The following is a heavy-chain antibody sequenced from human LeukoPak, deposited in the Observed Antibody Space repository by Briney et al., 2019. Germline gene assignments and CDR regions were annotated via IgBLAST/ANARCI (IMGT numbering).Heavy chain of an antibody. CDR1: GYSFTSYW. CDR2: IYPGDSDT. CDR3: ARTGRVGATNYYYYMDV. Sequence: GESLKISCKSSGYSFTSYWIGWVRQMPGKGLEWMGSIYPGDSDTRYSPSFQGQVTISADKSISTAYLQWSSLKASDTAMYYCARTGRVGATNYYYYMDVWGKGTTVTISS. D-gene: IGHD1-26*01. J-gene: IGHJ6*03. V-gene: IGHV5-51*01.